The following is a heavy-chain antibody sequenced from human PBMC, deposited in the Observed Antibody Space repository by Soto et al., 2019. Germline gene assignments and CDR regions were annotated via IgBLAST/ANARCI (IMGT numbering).Heavy chain of an antibody. Sequence: QVQLVESGGGVVQPGRSLRLSCAATGFTFSSYGMHWVRQAPGKGLEWVAVIWYDGSNKYYADSVKGRFTISRDNSKNTLYLQMNSLRAEDTAVYYCARVISNWQKPTGAFDIWGQGTMVTVSS. J-gene: IGHJ3*02. D-gene: IGHD1-1*01. CDR3: ARVISNWQKPTGAFDI. V-gene: IGHV3-33*01. CDR2: IWYDGSNK. CDR1: GFTFSSYG.